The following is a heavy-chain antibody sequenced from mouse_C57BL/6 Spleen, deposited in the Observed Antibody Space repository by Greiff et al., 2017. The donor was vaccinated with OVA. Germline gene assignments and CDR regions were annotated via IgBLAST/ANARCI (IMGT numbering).Heavy chain of an antibody. CDR3: TTAYYSNRDYFDY. D-gene: IGHD2-5*01. CDR2: IDPENGDT. CDR1: GFNIKDDY. V-gene: IGHV14-4*01. J-gene: IGHJ2*01. Sequence: EVQLQQSGAELVRPGASVKLSCTASGFNIKDDYMHWVKQRPEQGLEWIGWIDPENGDTEYASKFQGKATITATTSSNTAYLQLSSLTSEDTAVYYCTTAYYSNRDYFDYWGQGTTLTVSS.